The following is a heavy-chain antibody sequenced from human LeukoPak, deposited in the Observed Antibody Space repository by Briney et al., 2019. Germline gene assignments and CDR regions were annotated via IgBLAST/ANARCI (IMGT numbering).Heavy chain of an antibody. J-gene: IGHJ4*02. D-gene: IGHD3-22*01. CDR2: IYPGDSDT. CDR3: ARHGSMNYYYDSSGYYHTFDY. CDR1: GYSFTSYW. V-gene: IGHV5-51*01. Sequence: GESLKISCKGSGYSFTSYWIGWVRQMPGKGLEWMGIIYPGDSDTRYSPSFQGQVTISADKSISTAYLQWSSLKASDTAMYYCARHGSMNYYYDSSGYYHTFDYWGQGTPVTVSS.